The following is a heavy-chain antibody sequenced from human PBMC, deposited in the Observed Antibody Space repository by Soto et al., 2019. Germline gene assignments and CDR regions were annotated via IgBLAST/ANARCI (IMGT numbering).Heavy chain of an antibody. J-gene: IGHJ6*02. CDR1: GGTFSSYA. CDR3: ARGDIVVVVAATPAYGMDV. CDR2: IIPIFGTA. D-gene: IGHD2-15*01. V-gene: IGHV1-69*13. Sequence: ASVKVSCKASGGTFSSYAISWVRQAPGQGLEWMGGIIPIFGTANYAQKFQGRVTITADESTSTAYMELSSLRSEDTAVYYCARGDIVVVVAATPAYGMDVWGQGTTVTVSS.